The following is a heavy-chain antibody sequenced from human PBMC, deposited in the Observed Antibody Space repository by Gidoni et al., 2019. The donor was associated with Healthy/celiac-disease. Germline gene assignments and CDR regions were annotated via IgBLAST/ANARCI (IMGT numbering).Heavy chain of an antibody. V-gene: IGHV4-34*01. CDR3: ARGAQGRTTVTTGGHFDY. D-gene: IGHD4-17*01. J-gene: IGHJ4*02. Sequence: HVQLQQWGAGLLKPSETLSLTCAVYGGSFSGYYWSWIRQPPGKGLEWIGEINHSGSTNYNPSLKSRVTISVDTSKNQFSLKLSSVTAADTAVYYCARGAQGRTTVTTGGHFDYWGQGTLVTVSS. CDR2: INHSGST. CDR1: GGSFSGYY.